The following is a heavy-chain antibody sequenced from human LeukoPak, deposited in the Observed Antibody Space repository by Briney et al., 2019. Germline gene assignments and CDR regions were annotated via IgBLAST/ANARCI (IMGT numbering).Heavy chain of an antibody. V-gene: IGHV3-53*01. D-gene: IGHD5-24*01. J-gene: IGHJ4*02. CDR2: IYSGGST. CDR1: GFTVSSNY. Sequence: GGSLRLSCAASGFTVSSNYMSWVRQAPGKGLEWGSVIYSGGSTYYADSVKGRFTISRDNSKNTLYLQMNSLRAEDTAVYYCARVPSPRDGLDYWGQGTLVTVSS. CDR3: ARVPSPRDGLDY.